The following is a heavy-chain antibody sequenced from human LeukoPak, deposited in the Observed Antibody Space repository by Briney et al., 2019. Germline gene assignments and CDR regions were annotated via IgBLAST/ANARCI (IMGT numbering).Heavy chain of an antibody. Sequence: ASVKVSCKASGYTFTSYDINWVRQATGQGLEWMGWMNPNSGNTGYAQKFQGRVTITRDTSISTAYMELSSLRSEDTAVYYCARGRRGYPSPGYYYYMDVWGKGTTVTVSS. CDR2: MNPNSGNT. J-gene: IGHJ6*03. CDR3: ARGRRGYPSPGYYYYMDV. CDR1: GYTFTSYD. D-gene: IGHD3-3*01. V-gene: IGHV1-8*03.